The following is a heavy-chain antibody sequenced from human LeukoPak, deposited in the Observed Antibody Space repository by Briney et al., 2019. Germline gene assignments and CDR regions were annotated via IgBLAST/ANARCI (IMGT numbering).Heavy chain of an antibody. J-gene: IGHJ4*02. CDR2: IVVSSGNT. Sequence: ASVKVSCTASGFTFTSSAVQWVRQARGQRLEWIGWIVVSSGNTNYAQKFQERVTITRDMSTSTAYMELSSLRSEDTAVYYCARLCWGNQLAGFDSWGQGTLVTVSS. V-gene: IGHV1-58*01. CDR3: ARLCWGNQLAGFDS. D-gene: IGHD3-16*01. CDR1: GFTFTSSA.